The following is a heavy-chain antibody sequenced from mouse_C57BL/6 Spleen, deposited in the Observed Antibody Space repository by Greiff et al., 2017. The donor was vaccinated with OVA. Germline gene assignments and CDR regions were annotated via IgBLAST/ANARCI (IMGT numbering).Heavy chain of an antibody. CDR3: ARDHSNSCFDV. Sequence: EVQLQESGPGLVKPSQSLSLTCSVTGYSITSGYYWNWIRQFPGNKLEWMGYISYDGSNNYNPSLKNRISITRDTSKNQFFLKLNSVTTEDTATYYCARDHSNSCFDVWGTGTTVTVSS. D-gene: IGHD2-5*01. J-gene: IGHJ1*03. CDR1: GYSITSGYY. CDR2: ISYDGSN. V-gene: IGHV3-6*01.